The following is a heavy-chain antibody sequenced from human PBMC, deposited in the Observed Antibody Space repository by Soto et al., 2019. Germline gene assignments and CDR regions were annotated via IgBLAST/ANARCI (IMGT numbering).Heavy chain of an antibody. Sequence: QVQLVESGGGVVQPGKSLRLSCAASGFTFSDYALNWVRQVPGKGLEWLAIIAYDESHVDYADSVKGRFTISRDNSRNTVYLQMNSLRAEDTAVYYCTKPRGDGYSDYWGQGTLVTVSS. CDR3: TKPRGDGYSDY. CDR1: GFTFSDYA. J-gene: IGHJ4*02. V-gene: IGHV3-30-3*02. CDR2: IAYDESHV.